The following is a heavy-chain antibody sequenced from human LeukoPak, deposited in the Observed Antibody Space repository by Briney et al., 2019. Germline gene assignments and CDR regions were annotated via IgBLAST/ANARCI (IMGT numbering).Heavy chain of an antibody. V-gene: IGHV3-23*01. D-gene: IGHD3-22*01. CDR2: ISGSGGST. CDR3: ANGRVDEYYYDSSGYYSDY. CDR1: GFTFSSCA. J-gene: IGHJ4*02. Sequence: SGGSLRLSCAASGFTFSSCAMSWVRQAPGRGLEWVSAISGSGGSTYYADSVKGRFTISRDNSKNTLYLQMNSLRAEDTAVYYCANGRVDEYYYDSSGYYSDYWGQGTLVTVSS.